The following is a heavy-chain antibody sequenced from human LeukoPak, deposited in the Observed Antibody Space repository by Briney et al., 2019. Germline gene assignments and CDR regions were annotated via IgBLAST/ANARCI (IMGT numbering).Heavy chain of an antibody. CDR2: IIPIFGTA. Sequence: ASVKVSCKASGVTFSSYAISWVRQAPGRGLEWMGGIIPIFGTANYAQKFQGRVTITADESTSTPYMELSSLRSEDTAVYYCARDPTNWGWRPFTESYYFDYWGQGTLVTVSS. V-gene: IGHV1-69*01. J-gene: IGHJ4*02. CDR1: GVTFSSYA. CDR3: ARDPTNWGWRPFTESYYFDY. D-gene: IGHD7-27*01.